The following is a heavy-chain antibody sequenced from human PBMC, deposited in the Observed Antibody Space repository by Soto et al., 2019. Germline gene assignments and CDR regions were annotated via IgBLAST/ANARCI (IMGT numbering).Heavy chain of an antibody. CDR1: GGTISPYY. J-gene: IGHJ5*02. Sequence: DNLLRPDTVSGGTISPYYWSGFRQPPGKGLEWIGYIYYSGSTNYNPSLKSRVTISVDTSKNQFSLKLSSVTAADTAVYYCARDYYDSSGYWGNWFHPWGQGTLVTVS. D-gene: IGHD3-22*01. V-gene: IGHV4-59*01. CDR2: IYYSGST. CDR3: ARDYYDSSGYWGNWFHP.